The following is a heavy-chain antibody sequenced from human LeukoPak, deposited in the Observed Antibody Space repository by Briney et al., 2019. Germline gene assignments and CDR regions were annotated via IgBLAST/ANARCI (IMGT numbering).Heavy chain of an antibody. CDR2: ISYDGSSK. CDR3: AKSKSGLSGYFDY. V-gene: IGHV3-30*18. Sequence: GRSLRLSWAASGFTFVDYGMDWVRHAPGKGLECVAFISYDGSSKYYADAVKGLFTIPRDNSKNTLYLQMKTLRAEDTAVYYCAKSKSGLSGYFDYWGQGTLVTVSS. D-gene: IGHD3-16*02. CDR1: GFTFVDYG. J-gene: IGHJ4*02.